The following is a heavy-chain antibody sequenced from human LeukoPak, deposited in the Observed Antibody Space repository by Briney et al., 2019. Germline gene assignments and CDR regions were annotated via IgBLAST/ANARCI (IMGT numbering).Heavy chain of an antibody. CDR3: VRPQNKLRFLEWLPFENGDAFDI. V-gene: IGHV7-4-1*02. CDR1: GYTFTSYA. Sequence: ASVKVSCKASGYTFTSYAMNWVRQAPGQGLEWMGWINTNTGNPTYAQGFTGRFVFSLDTSVSTAYLQTSSLKAEDTAVYYCVRPQNKLRFLEWLPFENGDAFDIWGQGTMVTVSS. J-gene: IGHJ3*02. CDR2: INTNTGNP. D-gene: IGHD3-3*01.